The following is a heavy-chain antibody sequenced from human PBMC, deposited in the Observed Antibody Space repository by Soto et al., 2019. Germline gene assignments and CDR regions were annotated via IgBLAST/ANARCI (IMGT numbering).Heavy chain of an antibody. CDR1: GFTFSSYG. V-gene: IGHV3-30*18. J-gene: IGHJ5*01. CDR2: ISYDGSNK. D-gene: IGHD1-7*01. CDR3: AKDSGPGTGSS. Sequence: LRLSCAASGFTFSSYGMHWVRQAPGKGLEWVAVISYDGSNKYYADSVKGRFTISRDNSKNTLYLQMNSLRAEDTAVYYCAKDSGPGTGSSWGQGTLVTVSS.